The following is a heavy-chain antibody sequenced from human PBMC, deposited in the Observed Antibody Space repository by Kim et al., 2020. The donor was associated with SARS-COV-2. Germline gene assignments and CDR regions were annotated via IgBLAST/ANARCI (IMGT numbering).Heavy chain of an antibody. CDR3: ARVGDDWNDGYYYYGMDV. CDR2: INAGNGNT. V-gene: IGHV1-3*01. J-gene: IGHJ6*02. D-gene: IGHD1-1*01. CDR1: GYTFTSYA. Sequence: AAVNVSCKASGYTFTSYAMHWVRQAPGQRLEWMGWINAGNGNTKYSQKFQGRVTITWDSSASTAYMELSSLRSEDTAVYYCARVGDDWNDGYYYYGMDVWGQGTTVTVSS.